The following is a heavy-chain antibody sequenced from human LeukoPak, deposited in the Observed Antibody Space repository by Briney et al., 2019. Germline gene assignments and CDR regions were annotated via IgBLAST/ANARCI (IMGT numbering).Heavy chain of an antibody. D-gene: IGHD3-10*01. CDR3: AKVLITMVRGAMLGYYFDY. V-gene: IGHV3-23*01. J-gene: IGHJ4*02. CDR1: GFTFSSYA. CDR2: ISGSGGST. Sequence: PGGSLRLSCAASGFTFSSYAMSWVRQAPGKGLKSFSAISGSGGSTYYAASVKGRFTISRDNSKNTLYLQMNSLRAEDAAVYYCAKVLITMVRGAMLGYYFDYWGQGTLVTVSS.